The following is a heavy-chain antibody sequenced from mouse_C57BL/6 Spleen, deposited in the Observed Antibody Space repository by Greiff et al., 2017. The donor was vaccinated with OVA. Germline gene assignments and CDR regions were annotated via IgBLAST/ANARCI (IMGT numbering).Heavy chain of an antibody. CDR2: ISIGNGYT. CDR1: GYTFTSYG. CDR3: AYLTGTS. D-gene: IGHD4-1*01. J-gene: IGHJ2*01. V-gene: IGHV1-58*01. Sequence: VQLQQSGAELVRPGSSVKMSCKTSGYTFTSYGINWVKQRPGQGLEWIGYISIGNGYTEYNEKFKGKATLTSDPSSSTAYMQLSSLTSEDSAIYFCAYLTGTSWGKGTTLTVSS.